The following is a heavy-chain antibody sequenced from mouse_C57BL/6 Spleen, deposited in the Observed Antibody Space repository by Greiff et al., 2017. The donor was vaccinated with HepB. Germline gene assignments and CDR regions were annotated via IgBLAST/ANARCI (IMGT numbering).Heavy chain of an antibody. D-gene: IGHD6-1*01. CDR1: GYTFTSYW. Sequence: VQLQQPGAELVKPGASVKLSCKASGYTFTSYWMQWVKQRPGQGLEWIGEIDPSDSYTNYNQKFKGKATLTVDTSSSTAYMQLSSLTSEYSAVYYCARRPLFDYWGQGTTLTVSS. CDR2: IDPSDSYT. J-gene: IGHJ2*01. V-gene: IGHV1-50*01. CDR3: ARRPLFDY.